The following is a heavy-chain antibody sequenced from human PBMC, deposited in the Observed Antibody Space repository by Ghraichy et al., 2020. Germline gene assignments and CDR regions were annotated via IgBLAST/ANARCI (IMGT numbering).Heavy chain of an antibody. CDR2: ISGSGGST. Sequence: GGSLRLTCAASGFTFSSYAMSWVRQAPGKGLEWVSAISGSGGSTYYADSVKGRFTISRDNSKNTLYLQMNSLRAEDTAVYYCAKERYFDWLFPRDYFDYWGQGTLVTVSS. J-gene: IGHJ4*02. CDR1: GFTFSSYA. V-gene: IGHV3-23*01. CDR3: AKERYFDWLFPRDYFDY. D-gene: IGHD3-9*01.